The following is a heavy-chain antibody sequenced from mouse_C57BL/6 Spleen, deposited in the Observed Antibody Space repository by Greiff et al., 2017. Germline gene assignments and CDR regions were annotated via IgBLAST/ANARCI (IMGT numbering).Heavy chain of an antibody. CDR2: IYPRSGNT. CDR3: AREGITTVVVPY. V-gene: IGHV1-81*01. D-gene: IGHD1-1*01. J-gene: IGHJ2*01. Sequence: VQLQQSGAELARPGASVKLSCKASGYTFTSYGISWVKQRTGQGLEWIGEIYPRSGNTYYNEKFKGKATLTADKSSSTAYMELRSLTSEDSAVYFCAREGITTVVVPYWGQGTTLTVSS. CDR1: GYTFTSYG.